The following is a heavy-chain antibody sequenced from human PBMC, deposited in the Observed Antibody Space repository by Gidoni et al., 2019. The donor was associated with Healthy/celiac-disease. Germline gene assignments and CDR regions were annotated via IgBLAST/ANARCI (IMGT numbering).Heavy chain of an antibody. CDR1: GFTFSSYS. CDR2: ISSSSSYI. J-gene: IGHJ4*02. Sequence: EVQLVESGGGLVKPGGSLRLSCAASGFTFSSYSMNWVRQAPGKGLEWVSSISSSSSYIYYADSVKGRFTISRDNAKNSLYLQMNSLRAEDTAVYYCARSRIAVADLDYWGQGTLVTVSS. D-gene: IGHD6-19*01. V-gene: IGHV3-21*01. CDR3: ARSRIAVADLDY.